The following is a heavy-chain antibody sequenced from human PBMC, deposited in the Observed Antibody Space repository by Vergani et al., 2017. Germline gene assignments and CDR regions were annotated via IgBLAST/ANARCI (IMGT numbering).Heavy chain of an antibody. D-gene: IGHD2-8*01. CDR2: FEPEDGET. CDR1: GYTLTELS. Sequence: QVQLVQSGAEVKKPGASVKVSCKVSGYTLTELSMHWVRQAPGKGLGWLGGFEPEDGETIYTQKFQGRVTMTADTSTDTAYMELSSLRSEDTAVYYCASLYCTNGVCYNWFDPWGQGTLVTVSS. J-gene: IGHJ5*02. V-gene: IGHV1-24*01. CDR3: ASLYCTNGVCYNWFDP.